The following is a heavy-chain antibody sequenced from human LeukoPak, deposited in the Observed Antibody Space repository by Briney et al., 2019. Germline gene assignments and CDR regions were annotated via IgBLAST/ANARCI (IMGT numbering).Heavy chain of an antibody. V-gene: IGHV3-48*04. D-gene: IGHD3-16*01. CDR3: SLGGFGMPFDY. CDR1: GFNFNTYS. Sequence: GGSLRLSCAASGFNFNTYSMNWVRQAPGKGLEWVSYISRSSSTIYYADSVKGRFTISRDNAKNSLYLQMNSLRAEDTAVYFCSLGGFGMPFDYWGQGTLVTVSS. CDR2: ISRSSSTI. J-gene: IGHJ4*02.